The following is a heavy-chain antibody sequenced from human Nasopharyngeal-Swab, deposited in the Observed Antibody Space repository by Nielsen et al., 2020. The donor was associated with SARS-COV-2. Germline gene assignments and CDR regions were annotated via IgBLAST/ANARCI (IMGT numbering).Heavy chain of an antibody. V-gene: IGHV3-30*03. J-gene: IGHJ6*02. Sequence: GESLKISCAASGFTFSNAWMSWVRQAPGKGLEWVAVISYDGNDKYYADSVRGRFTISRDKSKSTLSLQMYSLRADDTAVYYCARLVGYGMDVWGQGTTVTVSS. CDR1: GFTFSNAW. CDR2: ISYDGNDK. D-gene: IGHD1-26*01. CDR3: ARLVGYGMDV.